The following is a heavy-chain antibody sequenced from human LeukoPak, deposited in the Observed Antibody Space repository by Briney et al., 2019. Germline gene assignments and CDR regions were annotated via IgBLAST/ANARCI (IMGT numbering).Heavy chain of an antibody. CDR1: GFTFSDYN. D-gene: IGHD6-19*01. J-gene: IGHJ1*01. CDR2: ISKNGRNT. CDR3: ARVDSGSACAS. V-gene: IGHV3-64*01. Sequence: PGGSLRLSCAASGFTFSDYNMRWIRQAPGKGLEFVAAISKNGRNTYYGNSMKGRFTISRDISKNTLYLQMGSLRPEDMAVYYCARVDSGSACASWGQGILVTVSS.